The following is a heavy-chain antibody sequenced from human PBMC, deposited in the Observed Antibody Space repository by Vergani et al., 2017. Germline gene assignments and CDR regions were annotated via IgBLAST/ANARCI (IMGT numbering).Heavy chain of an antibody. Sequence: QVQLVESGGGVVQPGRSLRLSCAASGFTFSSYGMHWVRQAPGKGLEWVAFIRYDGSNKYYADSVKGRFTISRDNSKNTLYLQMNSLRAEDTAVYYCASAWLSYFDYWGQGTLVTVSS. J-gene: IGHJ4*02. D-gene: IGHD6-19*01. CDR2: IRYDGSNK. CDR3: ASAWLSYFDY. CDR1: GFTFSSYG. V-gene: IGHV3-30*02.